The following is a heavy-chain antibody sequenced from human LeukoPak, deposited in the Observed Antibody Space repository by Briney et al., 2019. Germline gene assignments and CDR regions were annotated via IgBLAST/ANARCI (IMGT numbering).Heavy chain of an antibody. J-gene: IGHJ4*02. CDR3: ARRIDYYDSSGYSYFDY. Sequence: SETLSLTCAVYGGSFSGYYWSWIRQPPGKGLEWIGYIYYSGSTYYNPSLKSRVTISVDTSKNQFSLKLSSVTVADTAVYYCARRIDYYDSSGYSYFDYWGQGTLVTVSS. CDR1: GGSFSGYY. V-gene: IGHV4-34*09. CDR2: IYYSGST. D-gene: IGHD3-22*01.